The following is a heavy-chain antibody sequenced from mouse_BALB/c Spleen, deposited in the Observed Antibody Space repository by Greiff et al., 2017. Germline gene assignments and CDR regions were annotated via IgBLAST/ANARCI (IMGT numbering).Heavy chain of an antibody. CDR3: AREEVRPDY. V-gene: IGHV5-6-3*01. CDR2: INSNGGST. CDR1: GFTFSSYG. J-gene: IGHJ2*01. D-gene: IGHD2-14*01. Sequence: EVMLVESGGGLVQPGGSLKLSCAASGFTFSSYGMSWVRQTPDKRLELVATINSNGGSTYYPDSVKGRFTISRDNAKNTLYLQMSSLKSEDTAMYYCAREEVRPDYWGQGTTLTVSS.